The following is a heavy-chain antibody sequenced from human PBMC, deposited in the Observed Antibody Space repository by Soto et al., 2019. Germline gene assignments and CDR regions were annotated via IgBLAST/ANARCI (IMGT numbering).Heavy chain of an antibody. J-gene: IGHJ6*02. CDR1: GFTFSSYG. Sequence: PVGSLRPSCAASGFTFSSYGMHWVRQAPGKGLEWVPDISYDGSNKYYADSVKGRFTISRDNSKNTLYLQMNSLRAEDTAVYYCAKDIIRIQYPLGTGGYYYYYGMYAWRQWTTVTISS. CDR3: AKDIIRIQYPLGTGGYYYYYGMYA. D-gene: IGHD1-1*01. CDR2: ISYDGSNK. V-gene: IGHV3-30*18.